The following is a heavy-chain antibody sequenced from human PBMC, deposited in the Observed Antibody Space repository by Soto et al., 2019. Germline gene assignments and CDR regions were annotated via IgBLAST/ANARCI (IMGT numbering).Heavy chain of an antibody. CDR1: GYSFMKYG. D-gene: IGHD2-2*01. Sequence: ASVKVSCKGFGYSFMKYGINWVRQAPGQGLEWVGWISPYSGYTHSAQKFHGRLTLTTDTAASTAYMELRILRSADTALYYCAREASVLIPAAQPSRFDSWGQGTLVTVS. CDR3: AREASVLIPAAQPSRFDS. J-gene: IGHJ4*02. V-gene: IGHV1-18*01. CDR2: ISPYSGYT.